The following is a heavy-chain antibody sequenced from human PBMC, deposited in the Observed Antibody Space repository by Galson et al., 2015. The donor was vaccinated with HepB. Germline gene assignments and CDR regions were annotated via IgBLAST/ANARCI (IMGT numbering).Heavy chain of an antibody. CDR3: ARGVRSSSPRDYYGMDV. CDR1: GGTFSSYT. V-gene: IGHV1-69*02. Sequence: SVKVSCKASGGTFSSYTISWVRQAPGQGLEWMGRIIPILGIANYAQKFQGRVTITADKSTSTAYMELSSLRSEDTAVYYCARGVRSSSPRDYYGMDVWGQGTTVTVSS. D-gene: IGHD6-6*01. CDR2: IIPILGIA. J-gene: IGHJ6*02.